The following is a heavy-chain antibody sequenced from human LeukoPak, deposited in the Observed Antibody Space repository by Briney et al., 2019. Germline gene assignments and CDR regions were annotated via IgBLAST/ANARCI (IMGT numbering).Heavy chain of an antibody. CDR3: ARDGGGGVWYYYMDV. CDR2: IYSGGDT. D-gene: IGHD2-21*01. CDR1: GFTVSSNY. Sequence: PGGSLRLSCAASGFTVSSNYMSRVRQAPGKGLEWVSVIYSGGDTYYADSVKGRFTISRNNSKNTLYLQMNSLRAEDTAVYYCARDGGGGVWYYYMDVWGKGTTVTVSS. V-gene: IGHV3-53*01. J-gene: IGHJ6*03.